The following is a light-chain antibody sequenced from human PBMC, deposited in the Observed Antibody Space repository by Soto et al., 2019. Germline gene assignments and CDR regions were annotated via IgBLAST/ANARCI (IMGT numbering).Light chain of an antibody. V-gene: IGKV3-11*01. CDR2: DTS. CDR3: QHRSNDWQYT. CDR1: RSANTY. J-gene: IGKJ2*01. Sequence: EIALTQSPATLSLSPGERATLSCRASRSANTYLAWYQQKPGQAPRLLIYDTSNRATGIPVRFSGSGSGTDFTLTISGLEPEAFAVYYCQHRSNDWQYTFGLGTRLEIK.